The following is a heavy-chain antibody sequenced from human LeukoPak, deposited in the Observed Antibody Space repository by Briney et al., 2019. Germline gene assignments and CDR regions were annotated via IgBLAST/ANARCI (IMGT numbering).Heavy chain of an antibody. Sequence: PGGSLRLSCATSGFTFNSYTMHWVRQAPGKGLEWVALISLDGSYRFYSDSVKGRFTVSRDETKSTLYLQMSSLRAEDTAVYYCARDSGTLAFLHWGQGTLVTVSS. V-gene: IGHV3-30-3*01. J-gene: IGHJ4*02. CDR1: GFTFNSYT. D-gene: IGHD1-26*01. CDR2: ISLDGSYR. CDR3: ARDSGTLAFLH.